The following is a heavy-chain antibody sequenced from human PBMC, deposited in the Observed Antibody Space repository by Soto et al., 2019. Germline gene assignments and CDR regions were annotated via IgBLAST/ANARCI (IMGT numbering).Heavy chain of an antibody. CDR3: AKTSGTPIFYLRSGTYAPGTYNYDGMDV. J-gene: IGHJ6*02. CDR1: GVTFTNYG. V-gene: IGHV1-69*01. CDR2: IIPLFGTA. Sequence: QGRLVQSGAEVKTPGSSVKVSCGASGVTFTNYGFTWVRQAPGQGLEGMGGIIPLFGTADYGQKFQGRVTITAHESTGTAYMELSRRSPEDTAIYDCAKTSGTPIFYLRSGTYAPGTYNYDGMDVWGQGTTVTVSS. D-gene: IGHD3-10*01.